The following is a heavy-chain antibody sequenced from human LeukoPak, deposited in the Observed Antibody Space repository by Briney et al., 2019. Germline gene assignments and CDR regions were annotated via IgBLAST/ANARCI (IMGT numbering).Heavy chain of an antibody. CDR3: ARGDDFSGDH. CDR1: GFTFSNFW. CDR2: IHPEGNEK. J-gene: IGHJ4*02. Sequence: GGSLRLSCAVSGFTFSNFWMSWVRQAPGRGLEWVANIHPEGNEKYHVETVKGRFTISRDNAKNSLFLQMNGLRVEDTAVYYCARGDDFSGDHWGQGTLVTVSS. D-gene: IGHD1-1*01. V-gene: IGHV3-7*04.